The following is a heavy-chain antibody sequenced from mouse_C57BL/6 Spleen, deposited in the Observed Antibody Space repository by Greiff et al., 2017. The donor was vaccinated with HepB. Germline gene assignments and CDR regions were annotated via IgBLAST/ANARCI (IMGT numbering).Heavy chain of an antibody. CDR2: ISSGGDYI. V-gene: IGHV5-9-1*02. CDR3: TRDYEGFAY. D-gene: IGHD2-3*01. Sequence: EVKVEESGEGLVKPGGSLKLSCAASGFTFSSYAMSWVRQTPEKRLEWVAYISSGGDYIYYADTVKGRFTISRDNARNTLYLQMSSLKSEDTAMYYCTRDYEGFAYWGQGTLVTVSA. J-gene: IGHJ3*01. CDR1: GFTFSSYA.